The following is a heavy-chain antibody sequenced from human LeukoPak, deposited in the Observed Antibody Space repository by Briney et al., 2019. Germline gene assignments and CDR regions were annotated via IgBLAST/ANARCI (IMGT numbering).Heavy chain of an antibody. CDR2: INSDGSTT. D-gene: IGHD1-26*01. Sequence: GGSLRLSCAASGFTFSSYWMHWVRQAPGKGLMWVSRINSDGSTTNYADSVKGRFTISRDNTKNTLYPQMNSLRAEDTAVYYCARDSPYSGSYFLLDYWGQGTLVTVSS. CDR1: GFTFSSYW. J-gene: IGHJ4*02. CDR3: ARDSPYSGSYFLLDY. V-gene: IGHV3-74*01.